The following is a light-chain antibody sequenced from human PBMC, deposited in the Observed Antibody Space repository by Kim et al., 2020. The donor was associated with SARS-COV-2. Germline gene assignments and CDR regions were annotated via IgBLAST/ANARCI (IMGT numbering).Light chain of an antibody. J-gene: IGKJ1*01. CDR2: GAS. V-gene: IGKV3-20*01. Sequence: SSSYLAWYQQKPGQAPRLLIYGASSRATGIPDRFSGSGSATDFTLTISRLEPEDFAVYYCQQYGGSPWTFGQGTKVDIK. CDR1: SSSY. CDR3: QQYGGSPWT.